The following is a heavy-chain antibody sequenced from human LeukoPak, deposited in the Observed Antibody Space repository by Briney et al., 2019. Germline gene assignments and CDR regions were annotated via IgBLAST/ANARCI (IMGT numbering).Heavy chain of an antibody. CDR1: GGSISSYY. Sequence: KASETLSLTCTVSGGSISSYYWSWIRQPPGKGLEWIGYIYYSGSTNYNPSLKSRVTISVDTSKNQFSLKLSSVTAADTAVYYCARSIVGAPVAFDIWGQGTMVTVSS. D-gene: IGHD1-26*01. CDR3: ARSIVGAPVAFDI. CDR2: IYYSGST. V-gene: IGHV4-59*01. J-gene: IGHJ3*02.